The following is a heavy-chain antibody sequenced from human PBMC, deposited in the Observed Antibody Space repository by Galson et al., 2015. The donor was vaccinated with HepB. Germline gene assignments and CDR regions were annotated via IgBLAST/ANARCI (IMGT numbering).Heavy chain of an antibody. V-gene: IGHV3-23*01. D-gene: IGHD3-22*01. CDR2: ISGSGGST. CDR3: ARHDSSGYFDY. CDR1: GFTFSSYA. J-gene: IGHJ4*02. Sequence: SLRLSCAASGFTFSSYAMSWVRQAPGKGLEWVSGISGSGGSTYFADSVKGRFTISRDNSKNTLYLQMNSLRAEDTAVYYCARHDSSGYFDYWGQGTLVTVSS.